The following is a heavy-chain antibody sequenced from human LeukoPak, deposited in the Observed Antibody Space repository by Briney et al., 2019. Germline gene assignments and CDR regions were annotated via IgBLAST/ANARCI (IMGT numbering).Heavy chain of an antibody. Sequence: ASVKVSCKASGGTISNYAISWVRQAPGQGLEWMGRITPIFGTANYAQKFQGRVTITTDEFTSTVYMELSSLRSEDTAVYYCAREHLYGSGSCFDYWGQGTLATVSS. D-gene: IGHD3-10*01. CDR2: ITPIFGTA. J-gene: IGHJ4*02. V-gene: IGHV1-69*05. CDR3: AREHLYGSGSCFDY. CDR1: GGTISNYA.